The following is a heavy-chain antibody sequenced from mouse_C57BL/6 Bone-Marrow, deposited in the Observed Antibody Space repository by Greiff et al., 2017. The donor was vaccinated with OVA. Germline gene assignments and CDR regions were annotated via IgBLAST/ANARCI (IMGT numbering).Heavy chain of an antibody. CDR1: GYTFTSYW. CDR2: IDPSDSYT. CDR3: ARLPGAMDY. V-gene: IGHV1-69*01. J-gene: IGHJ4*01. D-gene: IGHD1-1*01. Sequence: QVQLKQPGAELVMPGASVKLSCKASGYTFTSYWMHWVKQRPGQGLEWIGEIDPSDSYTNYNQKFKGKSPLTVDKSSSTAYMQLSSLTSEDSAVYYCARLPGAMDYWGQGTSVTVSS.